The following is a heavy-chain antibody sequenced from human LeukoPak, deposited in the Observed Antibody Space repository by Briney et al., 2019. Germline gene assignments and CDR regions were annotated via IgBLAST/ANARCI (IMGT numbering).Heavy chain of an antibody. Sequence: SETLSLTCTVSGGSTSSSSYYWGWIRQPPGKGLEWIGSIYYSGRTYYNPSLKSRVTISVDTSKNQFSLKLSSVTAADTAVYYCAREPSSNGMDVWGQGTTVTVSS. D-gene: IGHD6-6*01. J-gene: IGHJ6*02. CDR3: AREPSSNGMDV. V-gene: IGHV4-39*02. CDR2: IYYSGRT. CDR1: GGSTSSSSYY.